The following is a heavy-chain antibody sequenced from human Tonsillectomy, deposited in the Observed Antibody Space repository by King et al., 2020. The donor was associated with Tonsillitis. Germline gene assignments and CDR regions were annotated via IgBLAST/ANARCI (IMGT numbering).Heavy chain of an antibody. CDR3: TKELGSADDDY. J-gene: IGHJ4*02. CDR2: ISGGGDRT. CDR1: GSTFSSYT. Sequence: VQLQESGGGLVQPGGSLRLSCAASGSTFSSYTMIWVRQSQGKGLEWVSAISGGGDRTYYADSVKGRFTIYRDNSKNTLYLQMNRLRAEDMPLYYCTKELGSADDDYWGQGTLVTGSS. D-gene: IGHD5-12*01. V-gene: IGHV3-23*01.